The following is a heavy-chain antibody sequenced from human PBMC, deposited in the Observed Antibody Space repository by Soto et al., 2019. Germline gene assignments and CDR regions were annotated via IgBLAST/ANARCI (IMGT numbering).Heavy chain of an antibody. CDR1: GYTFTSYD. CDR3: ARGRPTAAARLNDY. Sequence: ASVKVSCKASGYTFTSYDINWVRQATGQGLEWMGWMNPNSDNTGYAQKFQGRVTMTRNTSISTAYMELSSLRSEDTAVYYCARGRPTAAARLNDYWGQGTLVTVSS. V-gene: IGHV1-8*01. D-gene: IGHD6-13*01. CDR2: MNPNSDNT. J-gene: IGHJ4*02.